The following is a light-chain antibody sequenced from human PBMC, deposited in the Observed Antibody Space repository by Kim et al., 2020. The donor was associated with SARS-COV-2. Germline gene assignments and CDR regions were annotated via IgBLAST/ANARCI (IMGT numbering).Light chain of an antibody. Sequence: LSQGERATLSCRASQSISRFLAWYQQKPGQAPRLLIYDASSRATGIPARFSGSGSGTDFTLTISSLEPEDFAVYYCQQRTNWPLTFGGGTKVDIK. CDR1: QSISRF. J-gene: IGKJ4*01. CDR3: QQRTNWPLT. CDR2: DAS. V-gene: IGKV3-11*01.